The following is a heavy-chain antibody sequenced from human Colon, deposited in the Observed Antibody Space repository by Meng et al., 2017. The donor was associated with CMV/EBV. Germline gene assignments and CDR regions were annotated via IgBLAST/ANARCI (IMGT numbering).Heavy chain of an antibody. CDR2: ISGSGGST. CDR3: ARSGCSSNSCYNLDY. CDR1: GFTFSSYA. Sequence: GESLKISCAASGFTFSSYAMSWVRQAPGKGLEWVSAISGSGGSTYYADSVKGRFTISRDNAKNSLYLQLNSLRAEDTAIYYCARSGCSSNSCYNLDYWGQGTLVTVSS. J-gene: IGHJ4*02. D-gene: IGHD2-2*02. V-gene: IGHV3-23*01.